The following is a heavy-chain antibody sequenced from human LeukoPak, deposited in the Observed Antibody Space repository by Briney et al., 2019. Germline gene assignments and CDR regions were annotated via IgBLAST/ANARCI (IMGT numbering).Heavy chain of an antibody. CDR1: EDTFSNYA. V-gene: IGHV1-69*10. CDR3: AREPYLRDYYSSHFDY. Sequence: SVKVSCKASEDTFSNYAIGWVRQAPGQGLEWMGGIIPILGMTNYTQKFQGRVTISADRSTSTAYMELSSLRYDDTAVYYCAREPYLRDYYSSHFDYWGQGTLVTVSS. J-gene: IGHJ4*02. CDR2: IIPILGMT. D-gene: IGHD3-22*01.